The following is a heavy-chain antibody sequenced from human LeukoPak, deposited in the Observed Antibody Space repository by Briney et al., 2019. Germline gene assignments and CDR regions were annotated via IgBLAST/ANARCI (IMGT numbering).Heavy chain of an antibody. CDR2: FYSGGAT. Sequence: GGSLRLSCVAPGLSVNSSFISWVRQAPGKGLEWVSVFYSGGATYYADSVKGRFTMSRDNSKNTLYLQMNSLRAEDTGMYYCARAVGGAFYMDVWGKGTTVTVSS. D-gene: IGHD2-15*01. V-gene: IGHV3-53*01. CDR1: GLSVNSSF. CDR3: ARAVGGAFYMDV. J-gene: IGHJ6*03.